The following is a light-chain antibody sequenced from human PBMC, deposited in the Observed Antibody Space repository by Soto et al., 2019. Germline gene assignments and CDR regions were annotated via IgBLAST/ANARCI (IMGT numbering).Light chain of an antibody. CDR2: EVS. CDR1: SSDVGGYDY. Sequence: QSVLTQPASVSGSPGQSITISCTGTSSDVGGYDYVSWYQQHPGKAPKLIIYEVSNRPSGVSNRFSGSKSGNAASLTISGLQAEDEADYYCVSYTSANTRVFGGGTQLTVL. CDR3: VSYTSANTRV. V-gene: IGLV2-14*01. J-gene: IGLJ3*02.